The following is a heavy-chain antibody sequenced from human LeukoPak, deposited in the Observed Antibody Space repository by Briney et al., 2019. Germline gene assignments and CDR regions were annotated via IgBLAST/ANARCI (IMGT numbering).Heavy chain of an antibody. CDR2: IKQDGSEK. V-gene: IGHV3-7*01. CDR1: GFTFSSYW. Sequence: QPGGSLRLSCAASGFTFSSYWMSWVRPAPGKGVEWVANIKQDGSEKYYVDSVKGRFTISRDNAKNSLYLQMNSLGAEATAVYYCARDQIGWFDPWGQGTLVTVSS. J-gene: IGHJ5*02. CDR3: ARDQIGWFDP. D-gene: IGHD3-22*01.